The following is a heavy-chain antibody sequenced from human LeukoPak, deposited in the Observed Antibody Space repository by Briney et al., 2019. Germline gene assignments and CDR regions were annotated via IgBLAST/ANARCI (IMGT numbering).Heavy chain of an antibody. V-gene: IGHV3-7*01. CDR2: IKGDGSMI. J-gene: IGHJ4*02. D-gene: IGHD1-1*01. Sequence: GGSLRLSCAASGFMINRDWMSWVRQAPGKGLDWVASIKGDGSMIHYADSVRGRFTISRDIAENSLYLQMTSLRVEDTAVYFCARLSSGVTTFADWGQGALVTVSS. CDR1: GFMINRDW. CDR3: ARLSSGVTTFAD.